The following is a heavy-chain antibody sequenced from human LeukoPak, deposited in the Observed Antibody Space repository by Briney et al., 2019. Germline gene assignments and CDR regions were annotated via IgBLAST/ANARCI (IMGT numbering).Heavy chain of an antibody. D-gene: IGHD6-25*01. CDR2: ISSTGAYI. Sequence: GGSLRLSCAASGFAFNTYTMKWARQIPGKGLEWLSSISSTGAYIYHADSMDGRFTVSRDNARNLLYLHMNSLRAEDSAMYFCARVSSNPYSRGYYHFDYWGQGTLVTVSS. CDR1: GFAFNTYT. J-gene: IGHJ4*02. V-gene: IGHV3-21*01. CDR3: ARVSSNPYSRGYYHFDY.